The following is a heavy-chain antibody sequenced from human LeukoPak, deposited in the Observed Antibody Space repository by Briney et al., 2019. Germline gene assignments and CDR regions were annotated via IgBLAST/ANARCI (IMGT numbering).Heavy chain of an antibody. V-gene: IGHV4-59*01. J-gene: IGHJ6*02. Sequence: PSETLSLTCTVSGGSISSYYWSWIRQPPGKGLEWIGYIYYSGSTNYNPSLKSRVTISVDTSKNQFSLKLSSVTAADTAVYYCARAYCGGDCSYYYGMDVWGQGTTVTVSS. D-gene: IGHD2-21*02. CDR2: IYYSGST. CDR1: GGSISSYY. CDR3: ARAYCGGDCSYYYGMDV.